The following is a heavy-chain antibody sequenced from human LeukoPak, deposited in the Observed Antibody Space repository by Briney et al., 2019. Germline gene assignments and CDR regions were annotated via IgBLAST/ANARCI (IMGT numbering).Heavy chain of an antibody. J-gene: IGHJ4*02. V-gene: IGHV4-34*01. CDR3: ARGSRAGATSY. CDR2: INHSGST. CDR1: GGCFSGNY. Sequence: SETLSLTCAVYGGCFSGNYWSWIRQPPGKGLEWIGEINHSGSTKYNPSLKSRVTISVDTSKNQFSLTLSSVTAADTAVYYCARGSRAGATSYWGQGTLVTVSS. D-gene: IGHD1-26*01.